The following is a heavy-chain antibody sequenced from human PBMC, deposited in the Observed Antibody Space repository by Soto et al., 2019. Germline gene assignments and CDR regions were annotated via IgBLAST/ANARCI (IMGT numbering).Heavy chain of an antibody. CDR2: IGSGSRGT. CDR3: AAPRAAVPHTRYFDP. CDR1: GFAFSNFA. V-gene: IGHV3-23*01. Sequence: EAQLLESGGGLVQPGGSLRLSCAASGFAFSNFAMSWVRQAPGKGLEWVSAIGSGSRGTHYAESVEDRFTISRDDSKNTLYLQLNSLTAADTAVYYCAAPRAAVPHTRYFDPWGQGTPITVPP. J-gene: IGHJ5*02. D-gene: IGHD6-13*01.